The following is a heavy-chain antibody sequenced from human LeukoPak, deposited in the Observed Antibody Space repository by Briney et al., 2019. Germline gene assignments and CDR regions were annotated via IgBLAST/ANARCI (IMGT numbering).Heavy chain of an antibody. V-gene: IGHV3-21*04. D-gene: IGHD2-15*01. Sequence: GGSLRLSCAASGFTFSSYSMNWVRQAPGKGLEWVSSISSSSSYIYYADSVKGRFTISRDNSKSTLYLQMNSLRAEDTAVYYCGRSTASCAFDYWGQGTLVTVSS. CDR3: GRSTASCAFDY. CDR2: ISSSSSYI. J-gene: IGHJ4*02. CDR1: GFTFSSYS.